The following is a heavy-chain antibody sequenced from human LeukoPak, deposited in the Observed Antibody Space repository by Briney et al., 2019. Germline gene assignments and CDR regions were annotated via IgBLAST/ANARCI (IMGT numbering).Heavy chain of an antibody. CDR3: ARDSSYCSGGSCYSVWYFDL. Sequence: GESLRLSCAASGFTFSSYTMNWVRQAPGKGLEWVSSISSGSSYIYYADSVKGRFTISRDNAKNSLYLQMNSLRAEDTAVYYCARDSSYCSGGSCYSVWYFDLWGRGTLVTVSS. D-gene: IGHD2-15*01. CDR1: GFTFSSYT. V-gene: IGHV3-21*01. J-gene: IGHJ2*01. CDR2: ISSGSSYI.